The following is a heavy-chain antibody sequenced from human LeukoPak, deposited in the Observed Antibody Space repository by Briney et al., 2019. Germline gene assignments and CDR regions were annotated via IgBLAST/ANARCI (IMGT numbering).Heavy chain of an antibody. CDR3: ARDRGASGWLDY. CDR2: TYYRSKWYT. D-gene: IGHD6-19*01. V-gene: IGHV6-1*01. CDR1: GDTVSSNTAA. J-gene: IGHJ4*02. Sequence: SQTLSLTCAISGDTVSSNTAAWIWIRQSPSRGLECLGRTYYRSKWYTEYAVSVKSRMTINADTSKNQFSPQLNSVTPEDTAVYYCARDRGASGWLDYWDQGALVTVSS.